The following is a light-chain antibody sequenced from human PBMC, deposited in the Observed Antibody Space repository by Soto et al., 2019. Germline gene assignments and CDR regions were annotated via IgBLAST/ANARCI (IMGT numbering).Light chain of an antibody. Sequence: QLVLTQPPSVSGAPGQRVTISCTGSSSNIGAGYDVHWYQQLPGTAPKLLIYGNSNRPSGVPDRFSGSKSGTSASLAITELQAEDEADYYCQSYDSSLSGSIFGGGTKLTVL. CDR3: QSYDSSLSGSI. CDR2: GNS. J-gene: IGLJ2*01. CDR1: SSNIGAGYD. V-gene: IGLV1-40*01.